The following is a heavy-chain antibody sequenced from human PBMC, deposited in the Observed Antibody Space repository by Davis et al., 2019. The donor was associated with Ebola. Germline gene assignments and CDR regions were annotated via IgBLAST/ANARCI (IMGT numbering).Heavy chain of an antibody. CDR2: ISYDGSNK. J-gene: IGHJ4*02. CDR3: ARKSAVDY. V-gene: IGHV3-30*03. Sequence: GGSLRLSCAASGFTFTHFGMHWVRRAPGKGLEWVAVISYDGSNKYYADSVKGRFTISRDNSKNTLYLQMNSLRAEDTAVYYCARKSAVDYWGQGTLVTVSS. CDR1: GFTFTHFG.